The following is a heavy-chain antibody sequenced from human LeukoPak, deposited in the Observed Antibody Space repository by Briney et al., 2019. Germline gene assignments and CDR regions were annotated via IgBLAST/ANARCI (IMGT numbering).Heavy chain of an antibody. CDR1: EFSVSSNY. CDR3: ARGLGYGYCSSTSCRRNYYMDV. V-gene: IGHV3-53*01. CDR2: IYSGGT. J-gene: IGHJ6*03. D-gene: IGHD2-2*03. Sequence: GGSLRLSCAASEFSVSSNYMNWVRQAPGKGLEWVSLIYSGGTYYVDSVKGRFTISRDNSKNTVSLQMNSLRAEDTAVYYCARGLGYGYCSSTSCRRNYYMDVWGKGTTVTVS.